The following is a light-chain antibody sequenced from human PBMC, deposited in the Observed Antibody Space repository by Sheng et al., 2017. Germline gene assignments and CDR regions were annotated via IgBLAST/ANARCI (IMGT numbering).Light chain of an antibody. Sequence: EIVLTQSPGTLSLSPGERATFSCRASQSVSSNSLAWYQHKPGQPPRLLIYDASNRATGIPARFSGSGSGTDFTLTISSLEPEDFAVYYCQQRSNWPPSWTFGQGTKVEIK. V-gene: IGKV3-11*01. J-gene: IGKJ1*01. CDR2: DAS. CDR3: QQRSNWPPSWT. CDR1: QSVSSN.